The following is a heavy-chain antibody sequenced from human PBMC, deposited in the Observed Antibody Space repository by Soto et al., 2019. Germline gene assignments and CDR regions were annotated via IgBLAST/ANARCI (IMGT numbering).Heavy chain of an antibody. Sequence: GGSLRLSCAASGFTFSSYAMSWVRQAPGKGLEWVSAISGSGGSTYYADSVKGRFTISRDNSKNTLYLQMNSLRAEDTAVYYCAKAGNTAMAPGYYYYGMDVWGQGTTVTVSS. CDR2: ISGSGGST. CDR3: AKAGNTAMAPGYYYYGMDV. J-gene: IGHJ6*02. D-gene: IGHD5-18*01. V-gene: IGHV3-23*01. CDR1: GFTFSSYA.